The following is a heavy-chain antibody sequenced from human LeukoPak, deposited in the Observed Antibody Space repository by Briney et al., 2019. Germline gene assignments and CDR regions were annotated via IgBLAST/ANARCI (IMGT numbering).Heavy chain of an antibody. V-gene: IGHV3-30*02. CDR2: IRYDGSNK. Sequence: GGSLRLSCAASGFSLSAYWMTWVRQAPGKGLEWVAFIRYDGSNKYYADSVKGRFTISRDNSKNTLYLQMNSLRAEDTAVYYCAKDGYCSSTSCYYYYYYMDVWGKGTTVTVSS. J-gene: IGHJ6*03. CDR3: AKDGYCSSTSCYYYYYYMDV. CDR1: GFSLSAYW. D-gene: IGHD2-2*03.